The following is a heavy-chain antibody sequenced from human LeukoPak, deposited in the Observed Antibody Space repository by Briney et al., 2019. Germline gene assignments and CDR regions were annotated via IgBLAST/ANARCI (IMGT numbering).Heavy chain of an antibody. CDR1: GDSFSSHY. Sequence: SETLSLPCAVSGDSFSSHYWTWIRQSPGTGLEWIGYISHIGRTNYNPSLKSRVTISIDTSKNQFSLKLRAVTAADTAVYYCARDLVTVTKGFDIWGQGTMVSVSS. V-gene: IGHV4-59*11. CDR2: ISHIGRT. J-gene: IGHJ3*02. D-gene: IGHD4-17*01. CDR3: ARDLVTVTKGFDI.